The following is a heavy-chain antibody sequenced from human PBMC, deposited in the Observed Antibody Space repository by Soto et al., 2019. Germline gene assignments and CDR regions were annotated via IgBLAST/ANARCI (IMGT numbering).Heavy chain of an antibody. D-gene: IGHD3-22*01. J-gene: IGHJ4*02. CDR3: ARGPTYYYDSSGYQKGIDY. Sequence: PSETLSLTCTVSGGSFSGYYWSWIRQPPGKGLEWIGEINHSGSTNYNPSLKSRVTISVDTSKNQFSLKLSSVTAADTAVYYCARGPTYYYDSSGYQKGIDYWGQGTLVTVSS. CDR1: GGSFSGYY. V-gene: IGHV4-34*01. CDR2: INHSGST.